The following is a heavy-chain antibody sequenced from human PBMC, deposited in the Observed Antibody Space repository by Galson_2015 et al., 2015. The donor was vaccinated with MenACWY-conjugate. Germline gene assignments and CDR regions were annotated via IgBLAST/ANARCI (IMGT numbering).Heavy chain of an antibody. CDR1: GFSLSTSGVG. Sequence: PALVKPTQTLTLTCTFSGFSLSTSGVGVGWIRQPPGKALEWLALIYWDDDKRYSPSLKSRLTITKDTSKNQVVLTMTNMDPVGTATYYCAQVEYCGGDCYSDYWGQGTLVTVSS. CDR2: IYWDDDK. V-gene: IGHV2-5*02. D-gene: IGHD2-21*02. J-gene: IGHJ4*02. CDR3: AQVEYCGGDCYSDY.